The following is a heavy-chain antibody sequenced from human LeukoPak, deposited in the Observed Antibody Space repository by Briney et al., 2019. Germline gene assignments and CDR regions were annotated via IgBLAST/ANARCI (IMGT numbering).Heavy chain of an antibody. CDR1: GYTFTSYG. CDR3: ARDLGEWLLKTNFDY. D-gene: IGHD5-12*01. J-gene: IGHJ4*02. CDR2: ISAYNGNT. V-gene: IGHV1-18*01. Sequence: ASVKVSCKASGYTFTSYGISWVRQAPGQGLEWMGWISAYNGNTNYAQKLQGRVTMTTDTSTSTAYMELRSLRSDDTAVYYCARDLGEWLLKTNFDYWGQGTLVTVSS.